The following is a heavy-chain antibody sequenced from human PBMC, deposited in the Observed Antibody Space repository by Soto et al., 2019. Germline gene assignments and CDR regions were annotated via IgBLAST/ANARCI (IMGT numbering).Heavy chain of an antibody. V-gene: IGHV1-18*01. Sequence: QIQLVQSGAEVKKPGASVKVSCKASGYIFTSQGISWVRQAPGQGLEWMGWISTYNGNPNYAQKLQGRVTMTTHTSTTTAFLELRSLTSDDTAVYYCARGRTRALDYWGPGTPVIVSS. D-gene: IGHD1-7*01. J-gene: IGHJ4*02. CDR3: ARGRTRALDY. CDR1: GYIFTSQG. CDR2: ISTYNGNP.